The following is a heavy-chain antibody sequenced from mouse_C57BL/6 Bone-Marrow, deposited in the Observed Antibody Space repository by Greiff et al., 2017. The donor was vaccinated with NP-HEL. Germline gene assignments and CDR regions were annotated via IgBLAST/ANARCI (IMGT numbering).Heavy chain of an antibody. CDR3: AREGDYGSFDY. CDR2: IYPRSGNT. Sequence: QVQLQQSGAELARPGASVKLSCKASGYTFTSYGISWVKQRTGQGLEWIGEIYPRSGNTYYNEKFKGKATLTADKSSSTAYMQLSSLTTEDSAIYYCAREGDYGSFDYWGQGTTLTVSS. CDR1: GYTFTSYG. D-gene: IGHD1-1*01. V-gene: IGHV1-81*01. J-gene: IGHJ2*01.